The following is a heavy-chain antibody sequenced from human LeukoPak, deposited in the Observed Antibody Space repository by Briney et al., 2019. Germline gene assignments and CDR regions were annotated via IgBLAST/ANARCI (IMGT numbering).Heavy chain of an antibody. CDR1: GFTFSSYE. J-gene: IGHJ4*02. CDR2: ISSSGSTI. CDR3: AREGYCSGGSCYFFAY. D-gene: IGHD2-15*01. Sequence: GGSLRLSCAASGFTFSSYEMNWVRQAPGKGLEWVSYISSSGSTIYYADSVKGRFTISRDNAKNSLYLQMNSLRAEDTAVYYCAREGYCSGGSCYFFAYWGLGTLVTVSS. V-gene: IGHV3-48*03.